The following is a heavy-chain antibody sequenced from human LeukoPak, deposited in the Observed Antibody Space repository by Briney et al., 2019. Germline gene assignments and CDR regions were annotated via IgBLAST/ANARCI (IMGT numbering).Heavy chain of an antibody. CDR1: GFTFSSYE. CDR2: ISSSSSSI. D-gene: IGHD6-19*01. CDR3: ARDRSSGWDDAFDI. Sequence: KSGGSLRLSCAASGFTFSSYEMNWVRQAPGKGLEWVSSISSSSSSIYYADSVKGRFTISRDNARNSLYLQVNSLRAEDTAVYYCARDRSSGWDDAFDIWGQGTMVTVSS. V-gene: IGHV3-21*01. J-gene: IGHJ3*02.